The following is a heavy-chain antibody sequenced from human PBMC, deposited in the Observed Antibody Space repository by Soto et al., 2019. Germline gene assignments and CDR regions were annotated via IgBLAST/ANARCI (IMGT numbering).Heavy chain of an antibody. CDR3: ASRYCSGTSCYLNY. CDR1: GFTFSSYS. Sequence: GGSLRLSCAASGFTFSSYSMNWVRQAPGKGLEWVSYISTTSSTIYYADSVQGRFTISRDNAKSSLYLQMNSLRDEDTAVYYCASRYCSGTSCYLNYWGQGTLVTVSS. J-gene: IGHJ4*02. V-gene: IGHV3-48*02. D-gene: IGHD2-2*01. CDR2: ISTTSSTI.